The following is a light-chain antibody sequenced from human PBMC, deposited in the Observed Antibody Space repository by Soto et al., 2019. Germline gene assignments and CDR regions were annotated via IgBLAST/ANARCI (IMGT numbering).Light chain of an antibody. CDR3: CSYAGSSTYV. V-gene: IGLV2-23*01. J-gene: IGLJ2*01. CDR1: SSNVGSYIL. Sequence: QSALTQPASVSGSPGQSITISCTGTSSNVGSYILVSWYRQHPGKAPKLMIYEASKRPSGVSNRFSGSKSGNTASLTISGLQAEDEADYYCCSYAGSSTYVFGGGTKVTVL. CDR2: EAS.